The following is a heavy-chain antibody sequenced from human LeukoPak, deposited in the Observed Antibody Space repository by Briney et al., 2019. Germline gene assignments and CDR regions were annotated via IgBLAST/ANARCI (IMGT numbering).Heavy chain of an antibody. CDR2: INSDGSST. V-gene: IGHV3-74*01. CDR3: AREGRTIFGVVITIY. CDR1: GFTFSSYW. D-gene: IGHD3-3*01. Sequence: GGSLRLSCAASGFTFSSYWMHWVRQAPGKGLVWVSRINSDGSSTSYADSVKGRFTISRDNAKNTLYLQMNSLRAEDTAVYYCAREGRTIFGVVITIYWGQGTLVTVSS. J-gene: IGHJ4*02.